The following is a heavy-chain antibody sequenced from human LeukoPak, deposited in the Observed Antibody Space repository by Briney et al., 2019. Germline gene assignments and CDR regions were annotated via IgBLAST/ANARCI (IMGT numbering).Heavy chain of an antibody. J-gene: IGHJ4*02. CDR1: GFTFNVYV. CDR2: ITGGISDT. Sequence: GGSLRLSCAASGFTFNVYVISCGAEAPGKGLESVSAITGGISDTYSTDSVKGRFTISRDNSKNMLDLQMNGLRAEDTAVYYFPEGSGARRRYYFDYWGQGTLVTVSS. D-gene: IGHD3-9*01. CDR3: PEGSGARRRYYFDY. V-gene: IGHV3-23*01.